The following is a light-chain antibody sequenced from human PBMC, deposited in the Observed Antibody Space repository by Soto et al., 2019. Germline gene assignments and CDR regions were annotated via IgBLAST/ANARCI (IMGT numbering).Light chain of an antibody. CDR1: QSVSSY. CDR3: QQRRNWPLFT. V-gene: IGKV3-11*01. CDR2: DAS. J-gene: IGKJ3*01. Sequence: EIVLTQSPATLSLSPGERATLSCRASQSVSSYLAWYQQKPGQAPRLLIYDASNMTTGIPARFSGSGSGTDFTLTISSLEPEDFAVYYCQQRRNWPLFTFGPGTKVDIK.